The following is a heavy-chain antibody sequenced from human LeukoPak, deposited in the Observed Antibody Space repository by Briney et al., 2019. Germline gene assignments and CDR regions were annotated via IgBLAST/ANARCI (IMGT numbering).Heavy chain of an antibody. CDR1: GYTFTSYY. D-gene: IGHD6-13*01. V-gene: IGHV1-46*01. CDR3: ARTLTAAPVDY. CDR2: INPSGGST. Sequence: ASVKVSCKASGYTFTSYYMHWVRQAPGQGLEWMGIINPSGGSTSYAQKFQGRVTMTRDTSTGTVYMELSSLRSDDTAVYYCARTLTAAPVDYWGQGTLVTVSS. J-gene: IGHJ4*02.